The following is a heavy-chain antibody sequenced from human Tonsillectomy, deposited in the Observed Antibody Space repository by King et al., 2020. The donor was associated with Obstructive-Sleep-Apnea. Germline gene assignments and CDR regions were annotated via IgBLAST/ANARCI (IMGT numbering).Heavy chain of an antibody. CDR2: INPNSGGT. J-gene: IGHJ4*02. CDR3: ARAYYYDSSGSTRYYFGY. D-gene: IGHD3-22*01. CDR1: GYTFTGYY. Sequence: VQLVESGAEVKKPGASVKVSCKASGYTFTGYYMHWVRQAPGQGLEWMGWINPNSGGTNYAQKFQGWVTMTRDTSISTAYMELSRLRSDDTAVYYCARAYYYDSSGSTRYYFGYWGQGTLVTVSS. V-gene: IGHV1-2*04.